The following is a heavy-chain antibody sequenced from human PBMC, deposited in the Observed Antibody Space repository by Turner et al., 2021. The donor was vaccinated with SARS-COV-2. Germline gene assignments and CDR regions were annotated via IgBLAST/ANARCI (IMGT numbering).Heavy chain of an antibody. Sequence: QLPLPESGPGLVKPSETLSLTCPVSCGSITSSSYYWGWIRQPPGKGLEWIGSIYYSGSTYYNQYLKSRVTISGDTSKNQFYLKLSSVTAADTAVYYCARLVRRAEYYFDYWGQGTLVTVSS. CDR3: ARLVRRAEYYFDY. CDR1: CGSITSSSYY. J-gene: IGHJ4*02. V-gene: IGHV4-39*01. D-gene: IGHD3-10*01. CDR2: IYYSGST.